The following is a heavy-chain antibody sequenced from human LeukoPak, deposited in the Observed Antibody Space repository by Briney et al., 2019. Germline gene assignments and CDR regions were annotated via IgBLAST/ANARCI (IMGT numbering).Heavy chain of an antibody. Sequence: GASVKVSCKASGYTFTNYAFSWVRQAPGQGLEWMGWINTNTGNPTYAQGFTGRFVFSLDTSVSTAYLQIRSLKAEDTAVYYCAREPIVGKFDPWGQGTLVTVSS. J-gene: IGHJ5*02. V-gene: IGHV7-4-1*02. D-gene: IGHD1-26*01. CDR2: INTNTGNP. CDR1: GYTFTNYA. CDR3: AREPIVGKFDP.